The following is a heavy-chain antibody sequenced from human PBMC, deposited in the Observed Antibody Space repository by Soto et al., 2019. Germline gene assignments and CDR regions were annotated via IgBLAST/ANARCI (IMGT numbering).Heavy chain of an antibody. Sequence: PSETLSLTCTVSGGSISSSSYYWGWIRQSPGKGLEWIGSIYYSGSTYYNPSLKSRVTISVDTSKNQFSLKLSSVTAADTAVYYCARPLAGTKRLNYMDVWGKGTTVTVSS. J-gene: IGHJ6*03. V-gene: IGHV4-39*01. D-gene: IGHD6-19*01. CDR1: GGSISSSSYY. CDR3: ARPLAGTKRLNYMDV. CDR2: IYYSGST.